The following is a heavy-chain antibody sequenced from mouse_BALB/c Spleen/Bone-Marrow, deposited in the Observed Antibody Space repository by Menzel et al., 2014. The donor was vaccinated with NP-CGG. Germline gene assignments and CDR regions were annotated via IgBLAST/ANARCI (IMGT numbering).Heavy chain of an antibody. CDR2: IYPGNVNT. J-gene: IGHJ4*01. Sequence: QVQLQQSGPELAKPGASVRISCKASGYTFTSYYIHWVKQRPGQGLEWIGWIYPGNVNTKYNEKFKGKATLTADKSSSTAYMQLSSLTSEDSAVYFCARERRSRAMDYWGQGTSVTVSS. V-gene: IGHV1S56*01. CDR3: ARERRSRAMDY. CDR1: GYTFTSYY.